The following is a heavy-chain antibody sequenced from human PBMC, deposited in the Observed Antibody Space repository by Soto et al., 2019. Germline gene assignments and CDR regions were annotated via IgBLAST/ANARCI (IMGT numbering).Heavy chain of an antibody. CDR3: ARSIIDYSWAYYYYMDV. CDR2: IYYSGST. CDR1: GGSISSYY. Sequence: QVQLQESGPGLVKPSETLSLTCTVSGGSISSYYWSWIRQPPGKGLEWIGYIYYSGSTNYNPSLKSRVTISVDTSKNQFSLKLSSVTAADTAVYYCARSIIDYSWAYYYYMDVWGKGTTVTVSS. D-gene: IGHD4-4*01. V-gene: IGHV4-59*08. J-gene: IGHJ6*03.